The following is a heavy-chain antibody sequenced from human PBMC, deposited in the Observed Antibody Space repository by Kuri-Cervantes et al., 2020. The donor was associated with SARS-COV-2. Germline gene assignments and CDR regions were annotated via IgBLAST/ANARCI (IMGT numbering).Heavy chain of an antibody. V-gene: IGHV4-59*01. CDR2: IYYSEST. Sequence: GSLRLSCTVSGGSISSYNWSWIRQRPGKGLERIGYIYYSESTNYNPSLKSRVTISVDTSKNQFSLKLSSGTAADTAVYYCARHGTLHWVDYYYGSGSYYPTYYFDYWGQGTLVTVSS. CDR3: ARHGTLHWVDYYYGSGSYYPTYYFDY. D-gene: IGHD3-10*01. J-gene: IGHJ4*02. CDR1: GGSISSYN.